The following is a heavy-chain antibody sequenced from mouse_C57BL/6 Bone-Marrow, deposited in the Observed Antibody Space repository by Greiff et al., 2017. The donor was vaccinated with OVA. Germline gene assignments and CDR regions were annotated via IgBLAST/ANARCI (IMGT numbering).Heavy chain of an antibody. CDR1: GYTFTSYW. Sequence: QVQLQQPGAELVKPGASVKLSCKASGYTFTSYWITWVKQRPGHGLEWIGDIYPGSGSTNYNEKFKSKATLTVDTSSSTACMQLSSLTSEDSAVYYCARCGTTVPRDYWGQGTTLTVSS. CDR3: ARCGTTVPRDY. CDR2: IYPGSGST. J-gene: IGHJ2*01. V-gene: IGHV1-55*01. D-gene: IGHD1-1*01.